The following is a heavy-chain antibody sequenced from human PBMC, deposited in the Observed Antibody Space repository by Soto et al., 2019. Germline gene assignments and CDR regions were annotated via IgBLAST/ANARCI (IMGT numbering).Heavy chain of an antibody. CDR2: ISGSGGST. V-gene: IGHV3-23*01. CDR3: AKDLYYGSGSSNRYYYYYYMDV. CDR1: GFTFSSYA. J-gene: IGHJ6*03. D-gene: IGHD3-10*01. Sequence: GGSLRLSCAASGFTFSSYAMSWVRQAPGKGLEWVSGISGSGGSTYYADSVKGRFTISRDNSKNTLYLQMNSLRAEDTAVYYCAKDLYYGSGSSNRYYYYYYMDVWGKGTTVTVSS.